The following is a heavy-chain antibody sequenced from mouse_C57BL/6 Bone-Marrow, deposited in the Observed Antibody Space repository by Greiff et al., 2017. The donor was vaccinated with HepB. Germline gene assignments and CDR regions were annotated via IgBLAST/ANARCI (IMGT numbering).Heavy chain of an antibody. J-gene: IGHJ1*03. CDR3: AKGYYGSSYGYFDV. CDR2: IWRGGST. V-gene: IGHV2-5*01. D-gene: IGHD1-1*01. Sequence: VMLVESGPGLVQPSQSLSITCTVSGFSLTSYGVHWVRQSPGKGLEWLGVIWRGGSTDYNAAFMSRLSITKDNSKSHVFFKMNSLQADDTAIYYCAKGYYGSSYGYFDVWGTGTTVTVSS. CDR1: GFSLTSYG.